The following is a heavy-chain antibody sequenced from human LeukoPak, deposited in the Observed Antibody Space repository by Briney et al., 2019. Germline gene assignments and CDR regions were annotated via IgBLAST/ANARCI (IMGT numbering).Heavy chain of an antibody. J-gene: IGHJ4*02. CDR1: GFTFDDYA. CDR2: ISWNSGSI. Sequence: GGSLRLSCAASGFTFDDYAMPWVRQAPGKGLEWVSGISWNSGSIGYADSVKGRFTISRDNAKNSLYLQMNSLRAEDTALYYCAKSTSGSYKRETDYWGQGTLVTVSS. D-gene: IGHD1-26*01. CDR3: AKSTSGSYKRETDY. V-gene: IGHV3-9*01.